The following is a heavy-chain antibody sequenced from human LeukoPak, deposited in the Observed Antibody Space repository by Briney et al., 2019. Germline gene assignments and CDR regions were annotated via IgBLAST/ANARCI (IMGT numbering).Heavy chain of an antibody. V-gene: IGHV3-11*06. D-gene: IGHD3-10*01. CDR2: ISSSSSYT. CDR1: GFTFSDYY. Sequence: GGSLRLSCAASGFTFSDYYMSWIRQAPGKGLEWVSYISSSSSYTNYADSVKGRFTISRDNAKNSLYLQMNSLRAEDTAVYYCARDRRGALYFVYWGQGTLVTVSS. J-gene: IGHJ4*02. CDR3: ARDRRGALYFVY.